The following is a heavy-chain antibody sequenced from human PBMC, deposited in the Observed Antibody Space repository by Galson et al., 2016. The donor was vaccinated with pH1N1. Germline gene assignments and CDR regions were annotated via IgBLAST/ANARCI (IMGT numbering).Heavy chain of an antibody. CDR1: GFTFSTFW. CDR2: IKQDGSDS. V-gene: IGHV3-7*01. Sequence: PRLSCAASGFTFSTFWMTWVRQAPGRGLEWVANIKQDGSDSYYVDSMKGRFTISRDNAENSLYLQMNSLRVEDTAVYYCARGGYTSSSYWVYWGQGTLVTVSS. CDR3: ARGGYTSSSYWVY. D-gene: IGHD6-13*01. J-gene: IGHJ4*02.